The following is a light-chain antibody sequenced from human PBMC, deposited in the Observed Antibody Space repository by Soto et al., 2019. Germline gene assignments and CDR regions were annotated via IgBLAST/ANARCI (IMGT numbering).Light chain of an antibody. CDR2: HAS. CDR1: QSIDRW. V-gene: IGKV1-5*01. Sequence: DIHLSQSPSTLPSSLGDRVAITFRASQSIDRWLAWYQQKPGKAPKILIYHASSLETGVPSRFSGSGSGTEFTLTITSVQPDDFATYYCQHYNSYGTFGQGTKVDIK. J-gene: IGKJ1*01. CDR3: QHYNSYGT.